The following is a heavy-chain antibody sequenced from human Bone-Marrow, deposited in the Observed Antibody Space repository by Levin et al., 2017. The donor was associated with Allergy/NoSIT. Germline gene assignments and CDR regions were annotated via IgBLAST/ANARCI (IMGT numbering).Heavy chain of an antibody. V-gene: IGHV4-31*03. Sequence: SSETLSLTCTVSGGSISGGGYYWCWIRQHPGKGLEWIGCISYIGSTHYNPSLKSRVTISAATSDKQFSLKMSSVTAADMAVFYCARGTFHGASDAFDVWGQGTIVTVSS. CDR3: ARGTFHGASDAFDV. CDR2: ISYIGST. J-gene: IGHJ3*01. D-gene: IGHD1-1*01. CDR1: GGSISGGGYY.